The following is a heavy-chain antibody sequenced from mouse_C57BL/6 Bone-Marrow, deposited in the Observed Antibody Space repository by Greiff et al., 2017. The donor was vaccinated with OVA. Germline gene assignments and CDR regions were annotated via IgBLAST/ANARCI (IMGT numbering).Heavy chain of an antibody. CDR1: GFSLTSYG. V-gene: IGHV2-4*01. D-gene: IGHD1-1*01. J-gene: IGHJ1*03. Sequence: QVQLQQSGPGLVQPSQSLSITCTASGFSLTSYGVHWVRQPPGKGLEWLGVIWSGGSTDYNAAFISRLGISKDNSKSKVFFKMNRLQADDTAIYYCAKTEFIATVVAALDWYFDVWGTGTTVTVSA. CDR3: AKTEFIATVVAALDWYFDV. CDR2: IWSGGST.